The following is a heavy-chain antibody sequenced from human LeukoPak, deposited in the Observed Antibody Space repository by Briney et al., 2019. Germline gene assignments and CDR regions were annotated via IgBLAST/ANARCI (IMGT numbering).Heavy chain of an antibody. CDR3: ARGNYDFWSTYPY. V-gene: IGHV1-69*05. D-gene: IGHD3-3*01. J-gene: IGHJ4*02. Sequence: ASVKVSCKASGGALNNSAISWMRQAPGQGLEWMGGIIPIVDTPIYAQQSQGRITFITDGSTNTAYMELNSLRSDDTAVYYCARGNYDFWSTYPYWGQGTLVTVSS. CDR2: IIPIVDTP. CDR1: GGALNNSA.